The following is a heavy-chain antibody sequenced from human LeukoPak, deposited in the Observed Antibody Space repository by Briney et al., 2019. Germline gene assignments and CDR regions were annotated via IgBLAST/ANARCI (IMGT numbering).Heavy chain of an antibody. D-gene: IGHD3-22*01. CDR3: ARAYSGYSSFFVDY. V-gene: IGHV4-30-4*08. CDR1: GGSISSGDYY. CDR2: IYYSGST. J-gene: IGHJ4*02. Sequence: SETLSLTCTVSGGSISSGDYYWSWIRQPPGKGLEWIGYIYYSGSTYYNPSLKSRVTISVDTSKDQFSLKLSSVTAADTAVYYCARAYSGYSSFFVDYWGQGTLVTVSS.